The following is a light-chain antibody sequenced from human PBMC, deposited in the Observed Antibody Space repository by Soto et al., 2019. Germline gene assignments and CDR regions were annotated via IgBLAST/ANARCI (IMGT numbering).Light chain of an antibody. Sequence: QSALTQPPSASGSPGQSVTISCTGTSSDVGGYNYVSWYQQHPGQAPKLMIYEVYKRPSGVPDRFSGSKSGNTASLTVSGLQAEDEADYYCISYAGSNIVFGTGTKLTVL. CDR2: EVY. CDR3: ISYAGSNIV. J-gene: IGLJ1*01. CDR1: SSDVGGYNY. V-gene: IGLV2-8*01.